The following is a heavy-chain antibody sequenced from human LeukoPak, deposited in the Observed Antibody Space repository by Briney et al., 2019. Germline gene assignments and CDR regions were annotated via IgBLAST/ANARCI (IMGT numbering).Heavy chain of an antibody. CDR2: ISSSSSYI. J-gene: IGHJ5*02. Sequence: SGGSLRLSCAASGFTFSSYSMNWVRQAPGKGLEWVSSISSSSSYIYYADSVKGRFTISRDNAKNSLYLQMNSLRAEDTAVYYCARDPTYYYGSGSYYSLYNWFDPWGQGTLVTVSS. CDR3: ARDPTYYYGSGSYYSLYNWFDP. CDR1: GFTFSSYS. D-gene: IGHD3-10*01. V-gene: IGHV3-21*01.